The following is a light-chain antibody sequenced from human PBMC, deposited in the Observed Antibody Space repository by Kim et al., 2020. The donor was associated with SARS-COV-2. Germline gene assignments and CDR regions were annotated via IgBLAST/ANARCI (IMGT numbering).Light chain of an antibody. CDR3: KRYNAAPYT. CDR2: AAS. V-gene: IGKV1-27*01. Sequence: DIQMTQSPSSLSASVGDTITIACRASQAVSNYLAWYQQKPGKVPKLLIYAASTLQSGVPSRFSGRGSGTDFTLTISSLQPEDVATYYCKRYNAAPYTFGPGTKLEI. CDR1: QAVSNY. J-gene: IGKJ2*01.